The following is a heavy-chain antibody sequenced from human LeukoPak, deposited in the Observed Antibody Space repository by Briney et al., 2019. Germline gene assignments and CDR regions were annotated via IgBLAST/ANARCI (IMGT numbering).Heavy chain of an antibody. CDR2: IYYSGSS. D-gene: IGHD2-2*01. Sequence: KPSETLSLTCNASGGSISGYRWSWIRQPPGKGLEWLGYIYYSGSSNYNPSLKSRVTMSTDTSKSQFSLMLTSVTAADTAVYYCARYYCGSTDCPGIDYWGQGTLVTVSS. J-gene: IGHJ4*02. CDR1: GGSISGYR. V-gene: IGHV4-59*08. CDR3: ARYYCGSTDCPGIDY.